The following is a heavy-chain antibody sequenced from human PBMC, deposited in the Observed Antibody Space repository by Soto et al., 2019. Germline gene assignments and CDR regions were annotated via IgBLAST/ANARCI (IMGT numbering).Heavy chain of an antibody. CDR3: ALLYRADTARDRSYYYYYYGMDV. D-gene: IGHD5-18*01. CDR1: GFTFSSYA. CDR2: ISYDGSNK. Sequence: QVQLVESGGGVVQPGRSLRLSCAASGFTFSSYAMHWVRQAPGKGLEWVAVISYDGSNKYYADSVKGRFTISRDNSKNTLYLQMNSLRAEDTAVYYCALLYRADTARDRSYYYYYYGMDVWGQGTTVTVSS. J-gene: IGHJ6*02. V-gene: IGHV3-30-3*01.